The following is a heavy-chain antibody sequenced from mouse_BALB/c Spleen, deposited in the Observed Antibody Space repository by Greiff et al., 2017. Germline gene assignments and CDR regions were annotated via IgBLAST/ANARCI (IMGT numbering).Heavy chain of an antibody. Sequence: QVHVKQSGAELARPGASVKLSCKASGYTFTDYYINWVKQRTGQGLEWIGEIYPGSGNTYYNEKFKGKATLTADKSSSTAYMQLSSLTSEDSAVYFCARWGNWAYWGQGTLVTVSA. V-gene: IGHV1-77*01. CDR2: IYPGSGNT. CDR3: ARWGNWAY. CDR1: GYTFTDYY. D-gene: IGHD2-1*01. J-gene: IGHJ3*01.